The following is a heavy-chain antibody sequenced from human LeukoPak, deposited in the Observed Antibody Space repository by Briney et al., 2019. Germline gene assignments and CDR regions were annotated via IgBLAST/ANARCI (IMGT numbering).Heavy chain of an antibody. V-gene: IGHV3-23*01. Sequence: PGGSLRLSCTASGSTFSTYPMTWVRQAPGQGLEWVSAISGNSVTIYYADSVKGRFTISRDNSKNTLYLQMYSLRAEDTAVYYCAKTLSGTYSFDLWGQGTLATVSS. CDR1: GSTFSTYP. D-gene: IGHD1-26*01. CDR2: ISGNSVTI. J-gene: IGHJ4*02. CDR3: AKTLSGTYSFDL.